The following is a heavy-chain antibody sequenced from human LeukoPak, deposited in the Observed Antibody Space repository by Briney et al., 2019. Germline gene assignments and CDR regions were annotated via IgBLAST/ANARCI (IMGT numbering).Heavy chain of an antibody. CDR1: GFIFDSYN. CDR2: ISSSSNTI. Sequence: GGSLRLSCAASGFIFDSYNMNWVRQAPGKGLEWVSHISSSSNTIYYADSVKGRFTIPRDNAKNSLFLQMNSLRDEDTAVYYCARALSQYYYDSSSAYWGQGTLVTVSS. CDR3: ARALSQYYYDSSSAY. J-gene: IGHJ4*02. V-gene: IGHV3-48*02. D-gene: IGHD3-22*01.